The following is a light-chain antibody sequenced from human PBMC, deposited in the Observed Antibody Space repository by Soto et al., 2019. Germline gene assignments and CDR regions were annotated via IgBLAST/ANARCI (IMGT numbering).Light chain of an antibody. J-gene: IGKJ1*01. Sequence: EIVLTQSPGTLNWSAGERATLSCRASQSVSSSNLAWYQQKRGQSPRVIIYGGYTRAAGIPDRFSGSGSGPDFTLTISRLEPEDFAVYFCQHYGDSPWTFGQGTKVDIK. CDR2: GGY. V-gene: IGKV3-20*01. CDR3: QHYGDSPWT. CDR1: QSVSSSN.